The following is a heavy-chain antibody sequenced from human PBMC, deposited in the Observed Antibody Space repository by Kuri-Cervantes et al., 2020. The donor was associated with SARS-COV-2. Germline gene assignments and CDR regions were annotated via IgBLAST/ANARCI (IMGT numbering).Heavy chain of an antibody. Sequence: GGSLRLSCAASGFTVSSNYMSWVRQAPGKGLEWVSVIYSGGNTDYADSVKGRFTISRDNSKNTLYLQMNSLRAEDTAAYYCARVGSSSWYFDYWGQGTLVTVSS. CDR1: GFTVSSNY. CDR3: ARVGSSSWYFDY. V-gene: IGHV3-66*01. J-gene: IGHJ4*02. D-gene: IGHD6-13*01. CDR2: IYSGGNT.